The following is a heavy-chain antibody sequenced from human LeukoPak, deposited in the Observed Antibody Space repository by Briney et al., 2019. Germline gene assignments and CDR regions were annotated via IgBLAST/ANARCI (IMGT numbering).Heavy chain of an antibody. D-gene: IGHD3-3*01. Sequence: GGSLRLSCAASGFTFSSYSMNWVRQAPGKGLEWVSYISSSSSTIYYADSVKGRFTISRDNAKNSLYLQMNSLRAEDTAVYYCARGDNFGVVILLNAFDIWGQGTMVTVSS. CDR2: ISSSSSTI. CDR1: GFTFSSYS. J-gene: IGHJ3*02. V-gene: IGHV3-48*01. CDR3: ARGDNFGVVILLNAFDI.